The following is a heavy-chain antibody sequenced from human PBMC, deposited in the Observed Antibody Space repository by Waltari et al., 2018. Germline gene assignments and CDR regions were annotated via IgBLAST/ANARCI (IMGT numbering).Heavy chain of an antibody. CDR3: AKANTIFGVVRTWYYMDV. V-gene: IGHV4-34*01. J-gene: IGHJ6*03. CDR1: GGPFSGYY. CDR2: INQSGRT. Sequence: QVQLQQWGAGLLKPSETLSLTCVVSGGPFSGYYWSWIRQAPGKGLEWIGEINQSGRTNYNPSLKSRVTISIDTSKKQFSLKVRSVTAADTAVYYCAKANTIFGVVRTWYYMDVWGKGTTVTVSS. D-gene: IGHD3-3*01.